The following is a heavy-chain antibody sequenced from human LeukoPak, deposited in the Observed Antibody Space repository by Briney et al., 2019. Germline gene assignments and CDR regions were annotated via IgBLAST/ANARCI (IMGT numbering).Heavy chain of an antibody. V-gene: IGHV4-39*01. J-gene: IGHJ5*02. CDR1: GGSISSSSYY. Sequence: SETLSLTCTVSGGSISSSSYYWGWIRQPPGKGLEWIGSIYYSGSTYYNPSLKSRVTISVDTSKNQFSLKLSSVTAADTAVYYCARQKICGGDCYSRGHWFDPWGQGTLVTVSS. D-gene: IGHD2-21*02. CDR2: IYYSGST. CDR3: ARQKICGGDCYSRGHWFDP.